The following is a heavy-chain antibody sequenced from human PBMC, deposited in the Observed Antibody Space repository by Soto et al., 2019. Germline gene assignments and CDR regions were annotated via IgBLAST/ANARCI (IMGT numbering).Heavy chain of an antibody. D-gene: IGHD2-15*01. CDR2: IYYSGST. V-gene: IGHV4-39*01. CDR1: GGSISSSSYY. CDR3: ARHTPAISISDH. Sequence: QLQLQESGPGLVKPSETLSLTCTVSGGSISSSSYYWGWIRQPPGKGLEWIGSIYYSGSTYYNPALTSRVTISVDTAKNQFPLTLSSVAAADTAVYYCARHTPAISISDHWGQGTLVTVSS. J-gene: IGHJ4*02.